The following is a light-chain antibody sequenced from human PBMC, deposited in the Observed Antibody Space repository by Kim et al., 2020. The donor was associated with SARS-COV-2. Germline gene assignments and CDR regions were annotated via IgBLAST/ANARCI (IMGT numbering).Light chain of an antibody. Sequence: SPGERATPSCRASQSVGTTYLAWYQQKPGQAPRLLIHGVSSRATGIPDRFRGSGSGTDFTLTISRLEPEDFAVYYCQQYHSPPWTFGQGTKVDIK. CDR1: QSVGTTY. CDR2: GVS. V-gene: IGKV3-20*01. CDR3: QQYHSPPWT. J-gene: IGKJ1*01.